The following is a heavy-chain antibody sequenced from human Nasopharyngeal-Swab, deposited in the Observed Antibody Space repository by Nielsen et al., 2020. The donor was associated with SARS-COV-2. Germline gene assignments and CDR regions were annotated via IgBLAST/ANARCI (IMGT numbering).Heavy chain of an antibody. CDR1: GFSFTNYA. D-gene: IGHD4-17*01. CDR2: VGIPGDT. Sequence: GESLKISCAASGFSFTNYAMYWVRQATGKGLEWVSAVGIPGDTYYAGSVKGRFTISREDAKNSLYLQMNNLRAADTAVYYCARATNDYGDYRFDFWGQGTLVTVSS. CDR3: ARATNDYGDYRFDF. V-gene: IGHV3-13*01. J-gene: IGHJ4*02.